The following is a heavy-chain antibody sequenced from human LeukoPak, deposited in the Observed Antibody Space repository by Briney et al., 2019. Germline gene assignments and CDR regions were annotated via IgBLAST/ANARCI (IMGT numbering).Heavy chain of an antibody. V-gene: IGHV3-30*02. CDR1: GFTFSSYG. CDR2: IRYDGSNK. J-gene: IGHJ6*03. CDR3: AKGRWEQQRYYMDV. D-gene: IGHD6-13*01. Sequence: PGGSLRLFCAASGFTFSSYGMHWVRQAPGKGLEWVAFIRYDGSNKYYADSVKGRFTISRDNSKNTLYLQMNSLRAEDTAVYYCAKGRWEQQRYYMDVWGKGTTVTVSS.